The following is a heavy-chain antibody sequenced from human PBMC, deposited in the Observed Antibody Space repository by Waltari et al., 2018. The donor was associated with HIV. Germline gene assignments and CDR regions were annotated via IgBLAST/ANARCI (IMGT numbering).Heavy chain of an antibody. CDR2: IYHSGRN. Sequence: QVQLQESGPGLVKPSETLSLTCAVSGYSISSGYYWGWIRQPPGKGLEWIGSIYHSGRNLYYPALKGRRNIPVVTSKHQVTRELSYVTAAETAVYYCARVGWWGSGWWRDYYYGMDVWGQGTTVTVAS. V-gene: IGHV4-38-2*01. CDR3: ARVGWWGSGWWRDYYYGMDV. J-gene: IGHJ6*02. D-gene: IGHD6-19*01. CDR1: GYSISSGYY.